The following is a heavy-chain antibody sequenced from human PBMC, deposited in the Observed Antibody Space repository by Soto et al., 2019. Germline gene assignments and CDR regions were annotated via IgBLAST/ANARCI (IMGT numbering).Heavy chain of an antibody. CDR1: GYTFTSYG. CDR3: AREGGYYYDSSGYPDAFDI. D-gene: IGHD3-22*01. CDR2: ISAYNGNT. Sequence: QVQLVQSGAEVKKPGASVKVSCKASGYTFTSYGISWVRQAPGQGLEWMGWISAYNGNTNYAQKLQGRVTMTTDTSTSTAYMGLRSLGSDDAAVYYCAREGGYYYDSSGYPDAFDIWGQGTMVTVSS. V-gene: IGHV1-18*04. J-gene: IGHJ3*02.